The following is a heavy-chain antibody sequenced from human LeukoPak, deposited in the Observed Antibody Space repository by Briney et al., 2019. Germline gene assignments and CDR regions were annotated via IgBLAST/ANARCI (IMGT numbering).Heavy chain of an antibody. Sequence: SETLSLTCTVSGGSISSSSYYWGWIRQPPGKGLEWIGSIYYSGSTYYNPSLKSRVTISVDTSKNQFSLKLSSVTAADTAVYYCARHPRVGGTTSYWYFDLWGRGTLVTVSS. V-gene: IGHV4-39*01. J-gene: IGHJ2*01. CDR1: GGSISSSSYY. D-gene: IGHD3-16*01. CDR2: IYYSGST. CDR3: ARHPRVGGTTSYWYFDL.